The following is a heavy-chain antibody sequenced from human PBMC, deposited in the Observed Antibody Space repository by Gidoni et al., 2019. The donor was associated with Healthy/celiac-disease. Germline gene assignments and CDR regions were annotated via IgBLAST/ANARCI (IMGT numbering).Heavy chain of an antibody. J-gene: IGHJ4*02. CDR2: ISWDGGST. Sequence: LEWVSLISWDGGSTYYADSVKGRFTISRDNSKNSLYLQMNSLRAEDTALYYCAKAHYDILTGYGLPGDYWGQGTLVTVSS. D-gene: IGHD3-9*01. CDR3: AKAHYDILTGYGLPGDY. V-gene: IGHV3-43D*03.